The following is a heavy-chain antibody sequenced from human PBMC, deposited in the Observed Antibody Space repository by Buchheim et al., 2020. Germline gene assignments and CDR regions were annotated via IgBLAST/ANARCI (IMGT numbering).Heavy chain of an antibody. Sequence: QIQLQQSGPGLVKPSQTLSLTCTISGDSVSSNSAAWNWIRQSPSRGLEWLARTYYRSKWDYEYAVSVKSRLTINPNTSKSQFSLQLSSVTPEDTSVYYCVRDRGRIFDYWGQGTL. CDR3: VRDRGRIFDY. V-gene: IGHV6-1*01. CDR1: GDSVSSNSAA. CDR2: TYYRSKWDY. J-gene: IGHJ4*02. D-gene: IGHD3-16*01.